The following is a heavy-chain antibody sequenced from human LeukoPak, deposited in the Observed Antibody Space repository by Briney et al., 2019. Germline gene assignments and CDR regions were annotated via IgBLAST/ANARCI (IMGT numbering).Heavy chain of an antibody. CDR1: TLTFSSYG. V-gene: IGHV3-30*02. Sequence: GGSLRLSCTVWTLTFSSYGMHWVRHATGGGLEWVAFLRYDGSNKYYADCVKGRFTIHRENSKNTLYLHMNSLSRGDTAVYYCAKPQPSPLFVPAASQHWGQGTRLSVPT. CDR3: AKPQPSPLFVPAASQH. D-gene: IGHD2-2*01. CDR2: LRYDGSNK. J-gene: IGHJ1*01.